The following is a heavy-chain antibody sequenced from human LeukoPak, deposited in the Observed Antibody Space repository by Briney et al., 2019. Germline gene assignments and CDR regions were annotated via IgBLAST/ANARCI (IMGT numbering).Heavy chain of an antibody. Sequence: PGGSLRLSCAASGFTFTKYAMHWVRQAPGKGLEWISGVSGNGGTTYYTAFVKGRFTISRDNSKNTIYLQMNSLRADDTAVYYCAKFLEWSLSTFDSWGQGTQVTVSS. D-gene: IGHD3-3*01. CDR3: AKFLEWSLSTFDS. V-gene: IGHV3-23*01. CDR1: GFTFTKYA. J-gene: IGHJ4*02. CDR2: VSGNGGTT.